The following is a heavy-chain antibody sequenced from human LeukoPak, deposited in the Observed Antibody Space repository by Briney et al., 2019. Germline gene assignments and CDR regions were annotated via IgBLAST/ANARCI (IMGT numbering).Heavy chain of an antibody. D-gene: IGHD3-22*01. CDR2: ITGSGGST. J-gene: IGHJ4*02. Sequence: GGSLRLSCAASGFTFSSYAMTWVRQAPGKGLEWVSDITGSGGSTYYADSVKGRLTISRDNSKNTLYLQMNGLRAEDTAVYYCARARNHYYDSSGALYDYWGQGTLVTVSS. CDR1: GFTFSSYA. V-gene: IGHV3-23*01. CDR3: ARARNHYYDSSGALYDY.